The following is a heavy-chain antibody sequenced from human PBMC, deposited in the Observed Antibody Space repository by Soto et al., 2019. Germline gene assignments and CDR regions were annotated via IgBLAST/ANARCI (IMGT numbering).Heavy chain of an antibody. V-gene: IGHV4-59*08. Sequence: QVQLQESGPGLVKPSETLSLTCTVSGGSISSYYWSWIRQPPGKGLEWIGYIYYSGSTNYNPSLKSRVTISVDTSKNRCSLKLTAVTAADTAVYYCARQIAVAVTSDWFDPWGQGSLVTVSS. J-gene: IGHJ5*02. CDR3: ARQIAVAVTSDWFDP. CDR1: GGSISSYY. D-gene: IGHD6-13*01. CDR2: IYYSGST.